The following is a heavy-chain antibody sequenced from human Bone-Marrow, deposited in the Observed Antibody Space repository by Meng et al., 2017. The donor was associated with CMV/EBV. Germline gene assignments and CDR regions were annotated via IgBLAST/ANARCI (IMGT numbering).Heavy chain of an antibody. V-gene: IGHV3-30*02. CDR3: AKDLVRYSSSWHGGFDY. Sequence: GGSLRLSCAASGFTFSSYGMHWVRQAPGKGLEWVAFIRYDGSNKYYADSVKGRFTISRDNSKNTLYLQMNSLRAEDTAVYYCAKDLVRYSSSWHGGFDYWGQGTLVTVSS. CDR1: GFTFSSYG. CDR2: IRYDGSNK. D-gene: IGHD6-13*01. J-gene: IGHJ4*02.